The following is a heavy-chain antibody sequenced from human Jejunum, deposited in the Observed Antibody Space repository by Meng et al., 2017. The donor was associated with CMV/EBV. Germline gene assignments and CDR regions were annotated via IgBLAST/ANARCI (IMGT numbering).Heavy chain of an antibody. CDR2: FYSSDTY. CDR1: GGSIKNYY. V-gene: IGHV4-4*07. D-gene: IGHD1-26*01. J-gene: IGHJ4*02. CDR3: ARGPGASTREGFDH. Sequence: QVQLKESRPGLVKPSETLSLTCTVSGGSIKNYYWSWIRQSAGKGLEWIGRFYSSDTYNYHPSLNSRVTMSLDTSKKQFSLILSSVTAADTARYYCARGPGASTREGFDHWGLGTLVTVSS.